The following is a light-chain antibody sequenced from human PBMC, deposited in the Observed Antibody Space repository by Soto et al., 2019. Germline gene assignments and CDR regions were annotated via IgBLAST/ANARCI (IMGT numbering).Light chain of an antibody. CDR2: GAS. CDR3: QQYGSSPST. CDR1: QSVSSSY. J-gene: IGKJ5*01. Sequence: ETVLTQSPGTLSLSPGERATLSCRASQSVSSSYLAWYQRKPGQAPRLLIYGASSRATGIPDRFSGSGSGXXXXXXXXXLEPEDFAVYYCQQYGSSPSTFGQGTRLEIK. V-gene: IGKV3-20*01.